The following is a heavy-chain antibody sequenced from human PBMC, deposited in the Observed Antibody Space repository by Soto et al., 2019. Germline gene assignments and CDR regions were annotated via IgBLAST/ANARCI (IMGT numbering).Heavy chain of an antibody. CDR3: ARDVGILSHFDY. CDR1: GFSFSVYA. Sequence: GGSLRLSCAASGFSFSVYAMHWVRQAPGKGLEWVAVVSYDGNNKYYADSVKGQFTISRDDSKNTLYLQMNSLRADDTDVYYCARDVGILSHFDYWGQGTLVTVSS. CDR2: VSYDGNNK. D-gene: IGHD3-9*01. V-gene: IGHV3-30-3*01. J-gene: IGHJ4*02.